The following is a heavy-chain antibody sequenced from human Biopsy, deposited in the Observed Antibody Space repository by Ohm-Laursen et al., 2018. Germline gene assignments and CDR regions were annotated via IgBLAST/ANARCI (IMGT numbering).Heavy chain of an antibody. V-gene: IGHV3-23*01. CDR2: ITDSGGST. J-gene: IGHJ6*02. Sequence: SLRLSCAAPGFTFSSYGMSWVRQAPGKGLEWVSAITDSGGSTFYADSVKGRFTISRDNSKNTLYLQMSSLRADDTAIYYCAKDLHNYGMDVWGQGTTVTVSS. CDR1: GFTFSSYG. CDR3: AKDLHNYGMDV.